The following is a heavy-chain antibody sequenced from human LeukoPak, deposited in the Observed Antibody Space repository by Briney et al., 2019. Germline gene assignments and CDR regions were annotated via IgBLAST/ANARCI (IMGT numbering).Heavy chain of an antibody. J-gene: IGHJ4*02. CDR3: AKAEYGYNSPNFDY. CDR1: GFTFDDYA. Sequence: PGGSLRLSCAASGFTFDDYAMHWVRQAPGKGLEWVSLISGDGGSTYYADSVKGRFTISRDNSKNSLYLQMNSLRTEDTAVYYCAKAEYGYNSPNFDYWGQGTLVTVSS. D-gene: IGHD5-24*01. V-gene: IGHV3-43*02. CDR2: ISGDGGST.